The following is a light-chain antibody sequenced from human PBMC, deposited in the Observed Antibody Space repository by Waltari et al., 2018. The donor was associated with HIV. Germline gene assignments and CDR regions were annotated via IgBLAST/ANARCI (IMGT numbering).Light chain of an antibody. V-gene: IGKV1D-16*01. CDR2: GAS. Sequence: DIQITQSPPSLSASVGQRVTITCRASQTVRSSLAWYQQRPGKAPKSLVYGASKLQTEVPSRFSAGGSETNFSLTISSLKPEDFATYICQQYYTFPRTFGRGTRVDMK. CDR3: QQYYTFPRT. J-gene: IGKJ1*01. CDR1: QTVRSS.